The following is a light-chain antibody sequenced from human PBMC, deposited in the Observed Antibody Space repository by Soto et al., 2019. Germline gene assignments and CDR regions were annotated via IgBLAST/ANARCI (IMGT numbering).Light chain of an antibody. CDR3: QQRSNLIT. Sequence: EIVMTQSPATLSVSPGERATLSCRASQSVSILLAWYQQKPGQAPRLLIYDASNRATGIPARFSGSGSGTDFTLTISSLEPEDFAVYYCQQRSNLITFGQGTRLEIK. J-gene: IGKJ5*01. CDR2: DAS. V-gene: IGKV3-11*01. CDR1: QSVSIL.